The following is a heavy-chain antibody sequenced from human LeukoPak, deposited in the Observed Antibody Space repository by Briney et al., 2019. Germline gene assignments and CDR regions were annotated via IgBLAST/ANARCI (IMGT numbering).Heavy chain of an antibody. CDR1: GGTFSSYA. D-gene: IGHD2-2*01. Sequence: ASVKVSCKASGGTFSSYAISWVRQAPGQGLEWMGGIIPIFGTANYAQKFQGRVTITADESTSTAYMELSSLRSEDTAVYYCARVIGVPAAIYPYYYYYYYMDVWGKGTTVTVSS. J-gene: IGHJ6*03. V-gene: IGHV1-69*13. CDR2: IIPIFGTA. CDR3: ARVIGVPAAIYPYYYYYYYMDV.